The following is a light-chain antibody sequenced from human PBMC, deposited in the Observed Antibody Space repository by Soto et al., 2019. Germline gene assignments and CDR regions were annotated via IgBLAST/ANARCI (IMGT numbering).Light chain of an antibody. V-gene: IGKV3-20*01. CDR2: GTS. Sequence: EIVLTQSPGTLSLSPGERATLSCRASQSVSSTYLAWYQQKLGQAPRLLIYGTSSRATGIPDRFSGSGSGTDFTLTIRRLEPEDFALYYCQQYGSSPSTFGQGTKVEIK. CDR3: QQYGSSPST. CDR1: QSVSSTY. J-gene: IGKJ1*01.